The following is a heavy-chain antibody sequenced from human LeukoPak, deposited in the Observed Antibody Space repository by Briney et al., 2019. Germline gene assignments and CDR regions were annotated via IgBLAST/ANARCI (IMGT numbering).Heavy chain of an antibody. CDR3: ARLGGSSWETDFDY. Sequence: SETLSLTCTVSGGSISSYYWGWIRQPPGKGLEWIGSIYYSGSTYYNPSLKSRVTISVDTSKNQFSLKLSSVTAADTAVYYCARLGGSSWETDFDYWGQGTLVTVSS. CDR1: GGSISSYY. J-gene: IGHJ4*02. CDR2: IYYSGST. V-gene: IGHV4-39*01. D-gene: IGHD6-13*01.